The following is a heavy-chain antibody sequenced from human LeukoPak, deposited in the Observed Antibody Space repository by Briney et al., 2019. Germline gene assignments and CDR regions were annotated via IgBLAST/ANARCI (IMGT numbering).Heavy chain of an antibody. Sequence: SETLSLTCAVYGGSFSGYYWSWIRQPPGKGLEWIGEINHSGSTNYNPSLKSRVTISVDTSKNQFSLKLSSVTAADTAVYYCARDALVGATGNWFDPWGQGTLVTVSS. V-gene: IGHV4-34*01. CDR2: INHSGST. CDR3: ARDALVGATGNWFDP. D-gene: IGHD1-26*01. J-gene: IGHJ5*02. CDR1: GGSFSGYY.